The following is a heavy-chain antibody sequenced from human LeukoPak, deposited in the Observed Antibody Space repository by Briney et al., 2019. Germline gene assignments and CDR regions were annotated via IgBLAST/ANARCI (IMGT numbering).Heavy chain of an antibody. D-gene: IGHD4-17*01. J-gene: IGHJ5*02. CDR2: ISAYNGNT. Sequence: GRSLRLSCAASGFTFTSYGISWVRQAPGQGLEWMGWISAYNGNTNYAQKLQGRVTMTTDTSTSTAYMELRSLRSDDTAVYYCAREFPTAWFDPWGQGTLVTVSS. V-gene: IGHV1-18*01. CDR3: AREFPTAWFDP. CDR1: GFTFTSYG.